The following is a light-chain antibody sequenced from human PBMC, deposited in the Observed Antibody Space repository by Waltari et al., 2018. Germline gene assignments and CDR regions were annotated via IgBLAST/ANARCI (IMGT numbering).Light chain of an antibody. Sequence: QPVLTQPPSVSAAAGQKVTISCSGSSSNVGENSVAWYQHLPRTAPRLLIYENKIRPSGIPDRFSGSKSGTSATLGITGLQTGDEADYYCGTWDSSLSVVVFGGGTKLTVL. CDR3: GTWDSSLSVVV. CDR2: ENK. CDR1: SSNVGENS. V-gene: IGLV1-51*02. J-gene: IGLJ2*01.